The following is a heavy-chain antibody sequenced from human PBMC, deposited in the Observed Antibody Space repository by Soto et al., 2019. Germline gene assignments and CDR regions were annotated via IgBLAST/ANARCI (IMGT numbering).Heavy chain of an antibody. CDR2: VYYSGST. V-gene: IGHV4-39*01. D-gene: IGHD3-22*01. CDR1: GGSVTLTSYY. CDR3: ASDYSGYSADPEYYGVEV. J-gene: IGHJ6*02. Sequence: SETLSLTCSVSGGSVTLTSYYWGRIRQPPGKGLEWIGNVYYSGSTNYNPSLKSRVTISVDTSKNQFSLSLKSVTAADTAVYYCASDYSGYSADPEYYGVEVWGQGTTVTV.